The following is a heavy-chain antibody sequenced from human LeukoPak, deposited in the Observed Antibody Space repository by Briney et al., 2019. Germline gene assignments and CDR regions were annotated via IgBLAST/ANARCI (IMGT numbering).Heavy chain of an antibody. J-gene: IGHJ4*02. CDR1: GFTSIGFG. CDR2: IRYDGSNK. CDR3: AKDLVVAATLLDY. D-gene: IGHD2-15*01. V-gene: IGHV3-30*02. Sequence: PGGSRRPSLAGLGFTSIGFGMHWARQPPGKGLEWGAFIRYDGSNKYYADSVKGRFTISRDNSKNTLYLQMNSLRAEDTAVYYCAKDLVVAATLLDYWGQGTLVTVSS.